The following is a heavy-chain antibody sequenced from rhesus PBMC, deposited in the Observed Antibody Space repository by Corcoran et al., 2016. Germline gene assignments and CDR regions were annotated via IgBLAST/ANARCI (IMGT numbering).Heavy chain of an antibody. J-gene: IGHJ4*01. CDR2: VYGKGATT. Sequence: QVQLQESGPGLVKPSETLSLRCAVAGGSISGDYYWNWISQSPGKGLEWICSVYGKGATTYYNPSVQSRVTISKDTSKNQLFLILSSVTAADTAVYYCGRDFDFWGQGVLVTVSP. V-gene: IGHV4S9*01. CDR3: GRDFDF. CDR1: GGSISGDYY.